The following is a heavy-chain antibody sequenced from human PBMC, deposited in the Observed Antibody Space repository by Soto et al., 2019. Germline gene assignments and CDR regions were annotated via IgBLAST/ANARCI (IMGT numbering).Heavy chain of an antibody. V-gene: IGHV3-30-3*01. CDR2: ISYDGSNK. CDR3: ARENFYGYYDFWSGYYTPIN. J-gene: IGHJ1*01. CDR1: GFTFSSYA. D-gene: IGHD3-3*01. Sequence: GGSLRLSCAASGFTFSSYAMHWVRQAPGKGLEWVAVISYDGSNKYYADSVKGRFTISRDNSKNTLYLQMNSLRAEDTAVYYCARENFYGYYDFWSGYYTPINWGQGTLVTVSS.